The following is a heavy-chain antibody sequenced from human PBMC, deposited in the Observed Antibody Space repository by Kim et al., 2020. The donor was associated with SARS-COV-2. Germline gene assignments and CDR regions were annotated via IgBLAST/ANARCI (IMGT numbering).Heavy chain of an antibody. CDR3: ARDRGIISSGTRYGMDV. J-gene: IGHJ6*02. CDR2: IWHDSSTK. Sequence: GGSLRLSCAASGFTFSSYGMHWVRQAPGKGLEWIAIIWHDSSTKYYADSVKGRFTISRDNSKNTLFVQMDTLRAEDTAVYYCARDRGIISSGTRYGMDVWGQGTTVTVSS. D-gene: IGHD6-13*01. V-gene: IGHV3-33*01. CDR1: GFTFSSYG.